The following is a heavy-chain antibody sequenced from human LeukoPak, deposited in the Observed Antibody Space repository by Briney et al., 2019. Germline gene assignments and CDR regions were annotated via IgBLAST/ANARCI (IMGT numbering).Heavy chain of an antibody. CDR3: ARSIRYSYGSVRGSLPSRSYYFDY. J-gene: IGHJ4*02. D-gene: IGHD5-18*01. Sequence: SETLSLTCIVSGGSISSSNYYWGWLRQPPGKGLEWIGEINHSGSTNYNPSLKSRVTISVDTSKNQFSLKLSSVTAADTAVYYCARSIRYSYGSVRGSLPSRSYYFDYWGQGTLVTVSS. CDR2: INHSGST. CDR1: GGSISSSNYY. V-gene: IGHV4-39*07.